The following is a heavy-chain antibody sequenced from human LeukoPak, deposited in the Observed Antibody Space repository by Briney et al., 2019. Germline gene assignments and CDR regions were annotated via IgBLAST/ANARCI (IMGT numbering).Heavy chain of an antibody. Sequence: PGGSLRLSCAASGFTFSDYYMSWIRQAPGKGLEWVSYISSSGSTIYYADSVKGRFTISRDNAKNSLYLQMNSLRAEDTAVYYCARAHKKSVTMIVRNKRPFDYWGQGTLVTASS. CDR1: GFTFSDYY. J-gene: IGHJ4*02. CDR2: ISSSGSTI. D-gene: IGHD3-22*01. CDR3: ARAHKKSVTMIVRNKRPFDY. V-gene: IGHV3-11*04.